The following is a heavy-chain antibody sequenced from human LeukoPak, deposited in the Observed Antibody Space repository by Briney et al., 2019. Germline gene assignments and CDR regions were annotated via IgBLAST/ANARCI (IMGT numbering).Heavy chain of an antibody. CDR3: ARGAAATEDYYMDV. J-gene: IGHJ6*03. Sequence: PSGTLSLTCAVSGGSISSNNCWSWVRQPPGKGLEWIGEIYHSGSTNYNPSLNSRVTISLDKSKNQFSLKLSSVTAADTAVYYCARGAAATEDYYMDVWGKGTTVTVSS. CDR2: IYHSGST. D-gene: IGHD6-13*01. V-gene: IGHV4-4*02. CDR1: GGSISSNNC.